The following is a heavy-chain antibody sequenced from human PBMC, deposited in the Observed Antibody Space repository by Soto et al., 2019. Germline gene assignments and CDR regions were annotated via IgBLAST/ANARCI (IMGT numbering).Heavy chain of an antibody. Sequence: ASVKVSCKASGYTFTSYDSNWVRQATGQGLEWMGWMNPNSGNTGYAQKFQGRVTMTRNTSISTAYMELSSLRSEDTAVYYCARGAARYCSSTSCYLYYYYYGMDVWGQGTTVTVSS. CDR3: ARGAARYCSSTSCYLYYYYYGMDV. V-gene: IGHV1-8*01. D-gene: IGHD2-2*01. CDR1: GYTFTSYD. J-gene: IGHJ6*02. CDR2: MNPNSGNT.